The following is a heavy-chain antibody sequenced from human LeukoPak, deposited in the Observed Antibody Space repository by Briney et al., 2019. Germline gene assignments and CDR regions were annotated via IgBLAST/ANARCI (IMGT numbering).Heavy chain of an antibody. J-gene: IGHJ4*02. CDR2: ISSSSSYI. CDR1: GFTFTRYW. D-gene: IGHD6-13*01. V-gene: IGHV3-21*01. Sequence: PGGSLRLSCAASGFTFTRYWMTWVRQAPGKGLEWVSSISSSSSYIYYADSVKGRFTISRDNAKNSLYLQMNSLRAEDTAVYYCATQKYSSSWYYFDYWGQGTLVTVSS. CDR3: ATQKYSSSWYYFDY.